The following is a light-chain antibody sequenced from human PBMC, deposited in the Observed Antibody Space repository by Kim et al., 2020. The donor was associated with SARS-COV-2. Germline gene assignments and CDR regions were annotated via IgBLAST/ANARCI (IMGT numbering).Light chain of an antibody. CDR3: QAWDSNTAV. CDR2: QDD. CDR1: KLGDKF. J-gene: IGLJ2*01. V-gene: IGLV3-1*01. Sequence: SYELTQPPSVSVSPGQTASITCSGNKLGDKFAFWYQQKPGQSPVVVIYQDDKRPSGIPGRFSGSNSGNTATLTISRTLPMDEADYYCQAWDSNTAVFGGGTQLTVL.